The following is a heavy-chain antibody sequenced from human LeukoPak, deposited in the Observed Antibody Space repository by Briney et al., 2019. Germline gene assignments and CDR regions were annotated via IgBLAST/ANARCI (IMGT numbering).Heavy chain of an antibody. Sequence: GGSLRLSCAASGFSFSSYSMSWVRQAPGKGPEWVSSIGGSGGGTDYADSVKGRFNISGDNSKKMLYLQMNSLRVEDTAVYYCAKDIRVHYFDPRGYLFDPWGQGTLVTVSS. CDR1: GFSFSSYS. CDR2: IGGSGGGT. V-gene: IGHV3-23*01. CDR3: AKDIRVHYFDPRGYLFDP. D-gene: IGHD3-22*01. J-gene: IGHJ5*02.